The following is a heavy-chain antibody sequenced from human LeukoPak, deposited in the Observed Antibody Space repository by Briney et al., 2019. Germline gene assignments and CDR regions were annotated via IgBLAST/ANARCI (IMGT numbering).Heavy chain of an antibody. D-gene: IGHD5-12*01. Sequence: GGSLRLSCVASGFTVSSNYMSWVRQAPGKGLEWVSVIYRGGSTYHADSVKGRFTISRDNSKNTLYLQMNSLRADDTAVYYCARARGYSAYDDFPYWGQGTLVTVSS. CDR3: ARARGYSAYDDFPY. CDR1: GFTVSSNY. V-gene: IGHV3-53*01. J-gene: IGHJ4*02. CDR2: IYRGGST.